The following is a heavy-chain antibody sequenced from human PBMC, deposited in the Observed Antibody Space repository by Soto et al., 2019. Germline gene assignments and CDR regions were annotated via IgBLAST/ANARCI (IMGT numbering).Heavy chain of an antibody. D-gene: IGHD3-3*01. CDR1: GGSISSSSYY. Sequence: SETLSLTCTVSGGSISSSSYYWGWIRQPPGKGLEWIGSIYYSGSTYYNPSLKSRVTISVDTSKNQFSLKLSSVTAADTAVYYCVSNYEGYYYYYGMDVWGQGTTVTVSS. J-gene: IGHJ6*02. CDR2: IYYSGST. V-gene: IGHV4-39*01. CDR3: VSNYEGYYYYYGMDV.